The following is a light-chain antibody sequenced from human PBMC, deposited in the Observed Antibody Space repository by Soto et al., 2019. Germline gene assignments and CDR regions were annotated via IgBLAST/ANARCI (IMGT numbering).Light chain of an antibody. CDR2: DAS. CDR1: QSIRDW. Sequence: DIQMTQSPSTLSASVGDRVTITCRASQSIRDWLSWYQQKPGKAPKLLIYDASSLESAVPSRFSGSGSGTEFTLTISSLQPDAFATYDCQQYNSYTWTFGQGTKVEIK. V-gene: IGKV1-5*01. CDR3: QQYNSYTWT. J-gene: IGKJ1*01.